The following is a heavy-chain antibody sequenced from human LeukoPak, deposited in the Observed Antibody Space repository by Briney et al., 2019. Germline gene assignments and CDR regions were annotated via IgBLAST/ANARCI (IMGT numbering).Heavy chain of an antibody. Sequence: PGGSLRLSCVGAGFNNADYGMSWVRQAPGKGLEWVSGIDWSGEASEYADSVKGRFTISRDNAKKSLDLQMNSLRAEDTAFYYCAKVRGTYSSGYFFDYWGQGTLVTVSS. CDR2: IDWSGEAS. D-gene: IGHD6-19*01. V-gene: IGHV3-20*04. CDR3: AKVRGTYSSGYFFDY. CDR1: GFNNADYG. J-gene: IGHJ4*02.